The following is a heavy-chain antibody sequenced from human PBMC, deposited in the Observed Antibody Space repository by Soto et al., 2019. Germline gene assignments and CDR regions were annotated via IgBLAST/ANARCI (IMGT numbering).Heavy chain of an antibody. CDR3: ARINSAYDFWSGYYRDYYYGIDV. Sequence: SDTLSLTCAVYGGSFRGYYWSCIRQPPGKGLEWIGEINHSGSTNYNPSLKSRVTISVDTSKNQFSRKLSSVTAADTAVYYCARINSAYDFWSGYYRDYYYGIDVWGQGTTVT. CDR1: GGSFRGYY. J-gene: IGHJ6*01. CDR2: INHSGST. V-gene: IGHV4-34*01. D-gene: IGHD3-3*01.